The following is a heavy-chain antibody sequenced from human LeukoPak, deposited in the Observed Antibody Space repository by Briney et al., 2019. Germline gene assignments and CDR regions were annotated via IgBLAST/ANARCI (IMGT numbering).Heavy chain of an antibody. D-gene: IGHD1-20*01. J-gene: IGHJ4*02. Sequence: PGRALRLSCAASGFTFDDYAMHWVRQAPGTGLEWVSGISWNSGSIGYADSVKGRFTISRDNAKNSLYLRMNSLRAEDTALYYCAKVAPGGSRRYNWNPHRWYYFDYWGQGTLVTVSS. CDR3: AKVAPGGSRRYNWNPHRWYYFDY. CDR1: GFTFDDYA. V-gene: IGHV3-9*01. CDR2: ISWNSGSI.